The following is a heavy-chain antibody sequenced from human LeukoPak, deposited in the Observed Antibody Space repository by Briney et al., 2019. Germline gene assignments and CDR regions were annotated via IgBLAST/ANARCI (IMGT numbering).Heavy chain of an antibody. V-gene: IGHV4-34*01. CDR3: ARGPYYDFWSGYHIYYYYYMDV. CDR1: GGSFSGYY. D-gene: IGHD3-3*01. Sequence: SETLSLTCAAYGGSFSGYYWSWIRQPPGKGLEWIGEINHSGSTNYNPSLKSRVTISVDTSKNQFSLKLSSVTAADTAVYYCARGPYYDFWSGYHIYYYYYMDVWGKGTTVTVSS. J-gene: IGHJ6*03. CDR2: INHSGST.